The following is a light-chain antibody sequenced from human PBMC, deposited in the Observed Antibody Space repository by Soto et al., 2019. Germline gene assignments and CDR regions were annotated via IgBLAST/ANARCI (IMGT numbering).Light chain of an antibody. V-gene: IGKV1-6*01. J-gene: IGKJ3*01. CDR3: LKKYFYPFT. Sequence: AIQMTQSPSSLSASVGDRVTITCRASQGIRNDLDWFQQKPGKAPKLLIYAASNLQSGVPARFSGSGSGTDFTLTISSLQPKDFAIYYFLKKYFYPFTFGPGTKVNIK. CDR1: QGIRND. CDR2: AAS.